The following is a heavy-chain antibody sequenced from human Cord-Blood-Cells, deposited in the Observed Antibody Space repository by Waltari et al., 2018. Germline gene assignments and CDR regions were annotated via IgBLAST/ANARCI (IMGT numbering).Heavy chain of an antibody. J-gene: IGHJ4*02. CDR2: INPSSGGT. D-gene: IGHD1-26*01. Sequence: QVQLVQSGAEVKKPGASVKVSCKASGYTFTGYYMQGVRKAPGQGLEWMGWINPSSGGTTSAQKFQGRVTMTRDTSISTAYMELSRLRSDDTAVYYCARGPRSKVGATDYWGQGTLVTVSS. CDR1: GYTFTGYY. CDR3: ARGPRSKVGATDY. V-gene: IGHV1-2*02.